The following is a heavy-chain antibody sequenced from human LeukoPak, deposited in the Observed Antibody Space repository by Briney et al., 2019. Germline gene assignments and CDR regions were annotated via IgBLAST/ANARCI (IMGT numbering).Heavy chain of an antibody. Sequence: GGSLRLSCEASGFTFSNYSMNWVRQAPGKGLEWVSYIRSSSSTIYYADSVRGRFTISRDNAKNSLYLQMNSLRAEDTAVYYCARGDLVVTLEGPIDYWGQGTLVTVSS. CDR1: GFTFSNYS. J-gene: IGHJ4*02. D-gene: IGHD2-21*02. CDR3: ARGDLVVTLEGPIDY. V-gene: IGHV3-48*04. CDR2: IRSSSSTI.